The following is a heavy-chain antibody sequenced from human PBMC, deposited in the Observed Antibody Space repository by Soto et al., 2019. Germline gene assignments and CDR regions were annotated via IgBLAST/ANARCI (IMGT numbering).Heavy chain of an antibody. Sequence: PGGSLRLSCAASGFTFSSYAMSWVRQAPGKGLEWVSAISGSGGSTYYADSVKGRFTISRDNSKNTLYLQMNSLRAEDTAVYYCAKDGTRVQLWLPSYYGMDVWGQGTTVTVSS. V-gene: IGHV3-23*01. CDR1: GFTFSSYA. D-gene: IGHD5-18*01. CDR2: ISGSGGST. J-gene: IGHJ6*02. CDR3: AKDGTRVQLWLPSYYGMDV.